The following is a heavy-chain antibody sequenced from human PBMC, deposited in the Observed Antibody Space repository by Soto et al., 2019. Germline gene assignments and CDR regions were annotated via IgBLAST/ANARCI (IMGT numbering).Heavy chain of an antibody. J-gene: IGHJ4*02. CDR3: ARGSSSSWYELNYYFDY. CDR2: IYYSGST. Sequence: SETLSLTCTVSGGSISSYYWSWIRQPPGKGLEWIGYIYYSGSTNYNPSLKSRVTISVDTSKNQFSLKRSSVTAADTAVYYCARGSSSSWYELNYYFDYWGQGTLVTVSS. CDR1: GGSISSYY. V-gene: IGHV4-59*01. D-gene: IGHD6-13*01.